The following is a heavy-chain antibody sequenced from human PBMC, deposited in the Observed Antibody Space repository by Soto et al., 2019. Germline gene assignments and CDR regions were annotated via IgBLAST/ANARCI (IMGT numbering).Heavy chain of an antibody. D-gene: IGHD2-15*01. Sequence: GGSLRLSCAASGFTFSSYGMHWVRQAPGKWLEWVAVISYDGSNKYYADSVKGRFTISRDNSKNTLYLQMNSLRAEDTAVYYCAKSHHSSPFDYWGQGXLVTVYS. CDR1: GFTFSSYG. CDR2: ISYDGSNK. V-gene: IGHV3-30*18. CDR3: AKSHHSSPFDY. J-gene: IGHJ4*02.